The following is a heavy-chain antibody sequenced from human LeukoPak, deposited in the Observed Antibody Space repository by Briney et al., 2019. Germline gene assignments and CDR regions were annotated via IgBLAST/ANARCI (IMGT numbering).Heavy chain of an antibody. CDR1: GFTFSSYS. J-gene: IGHJ4*02. V-gene: IGHV3-21*01. CDR2: ISSSSSYI. Sequence: GGSLRLSCAASGFTFSSYSMNWVRQAPGKGLEWVSSISSSSSYIYYADSVKGRFTISRDNSKNTLYLQMNSLRAEDTAVYYCARDRVGYYGSGSPLDYWGQGTLVTVSS. D-gene: IGHD3-10*01. CDR3: ARDRVGYYGSGSPLDY.